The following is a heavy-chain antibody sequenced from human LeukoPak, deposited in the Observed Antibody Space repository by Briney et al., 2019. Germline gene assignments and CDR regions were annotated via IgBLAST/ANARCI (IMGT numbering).Heavy chain of an antibody. J-gene: IGHJ4*02. CDR1: GGSFSGYY. D-gene: IGHD6-19*01. CDR3: ARHIRYSSGWLDYYFDY. CDR2: INHSGST. V-gene: IGHV4-34*01. Sequence: PSETLSLTCAVYGGSFSGYYWSWIRQPPGKGLEWIGEINHSGSTNYNPSLKSRVTISVDTSKNQFSLKLSSVTAADTAVYYCARHIRYSSGWLDYYFDYWGQGTLVTVSS.